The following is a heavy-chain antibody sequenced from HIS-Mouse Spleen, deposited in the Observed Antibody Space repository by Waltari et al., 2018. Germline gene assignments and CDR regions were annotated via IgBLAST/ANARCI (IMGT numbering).Heavy chain of an antibody. V-gene: IGHV3-53*01. CDR1: GFTVSSNY. Sequence: EVQLVESGGGLIQPGGSLRLPCAASGFTVSSNYMSWVRQAPGKGLEWVSVIYSGGSTYYADSVKGRFTISRDNSKNTLYLQMNSLRAEDTAVYYCARDTVIAARSYGMDVWGQGTTVTVSS. CDR2: IYSGGST. CDR3: ARDTVIAARSYGMDV. D-gene: IGHD6-6*01. J-gene: IGHJ6*02.